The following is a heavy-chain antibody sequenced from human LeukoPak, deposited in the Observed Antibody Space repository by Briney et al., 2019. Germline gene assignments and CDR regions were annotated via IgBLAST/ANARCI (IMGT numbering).Heavy chain of an antibody. J-gene: IGHJ3*02. CDR2: MKQDGSDK. Sequence: GGSLRLSCAASGFTFSTHWMSWVRQAPGKGLEWVANMKQDGSDKYYVDSVKGRFTISRDNAKNSLYLQMNSLRAEDTAVYYCARACYYDSSGYCHDAFAIWGQGTMVTVSS. CDR1: GFTFSTHW. V-gene: IGHV3-7*01. CDR3: ARACYYDSSGYCHDAFAI. D-gene: IGHD3-22*01.